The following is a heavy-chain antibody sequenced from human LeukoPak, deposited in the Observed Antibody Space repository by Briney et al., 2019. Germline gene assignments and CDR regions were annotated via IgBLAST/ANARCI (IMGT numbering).Heavy chain of an antibody. J-gene: IGHJ4*02. D-gene: IGHD5-24*01. CDR3: AKRDGYNSNPLKD. CDR1: GFSFSSYA. V-gene: IGHV3-23*01. Sequence: GGSLRLSCAASGFSFSSYAMSWVRQGPGKGLEWASATSGSGSSTYYADSVKGRFTISRDNSKNTLYLQMNSLRAEDTALYYCAKRDGYNSNPLKDWGQGTLVTVSS. CDR2: TSGSGSST.